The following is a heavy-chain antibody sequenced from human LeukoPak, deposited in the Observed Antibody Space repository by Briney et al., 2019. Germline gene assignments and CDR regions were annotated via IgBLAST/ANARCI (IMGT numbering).Heavy chain of an antibody. V-gene: IGHV1-18*01. CDR2: ISAYNGNT. Sequence: ASVKVSCKASGYTFTSYGISWVRQAPGQGLVWMGWISAYNGNTNYAQKLQGRVTMTTDTSTSTAYMELRSLRSDDTAVYYCARVKIAAAGTDMDYWGQGTLVTVSS. D-gene: IGHD6-13*01. CDR1: GYTFTSYG. CDR3: ARVKIAAAGTDMDY. J-gene: IGHJ4*02.